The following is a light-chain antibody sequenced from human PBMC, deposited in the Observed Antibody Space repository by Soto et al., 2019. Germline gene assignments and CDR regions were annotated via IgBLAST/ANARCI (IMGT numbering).Light chain of an antibody. Sequence: QSVLTQPPSASGTPGQRVTISCSGTSSKIGLNSVRWYQRFPGSAPKLLIYSNNQRPAGVPDRFSGSKSGTSASLAISGLQSEDEADYYCSSKTSSSSPFVFGTGTKVTVL. CDR2: SNN. CDR3: SSKTSSSSPFV. V-gene: IGLV1-44*01. CDR1: SSKIGLNS. J-gene: IGLJ1*01.